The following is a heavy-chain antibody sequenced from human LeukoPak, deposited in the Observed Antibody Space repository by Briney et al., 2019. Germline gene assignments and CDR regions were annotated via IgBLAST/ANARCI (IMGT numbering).Heavy chain of an antibody. CDR1: GFTFSDYS. V-gene: IGHV3-48*01. CDR3: ARAYSTYHMDV. J-gene: IGHJ6*03. D-gene: IGHD4-11*01. Sequence: GGSLRLSCAASGFTFSDYSMNWVRQAPGKGLQWVSFISSSRNTIYYTDSVKGRFTISRDNAENSLYLQMNSLRAEDTAVYYCARAYSTYHMDVWGKGTTVTVSS. CDR2: ISSSRNTI.